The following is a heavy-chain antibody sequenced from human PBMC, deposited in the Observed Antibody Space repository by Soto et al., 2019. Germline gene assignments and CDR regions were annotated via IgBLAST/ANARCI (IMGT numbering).Heavy chain of an antibody. Sequence: QVQLVQSGAEVKKPGSSVKVSCKASGGTFSSYTISWVRQAPGQGLEWMGRIIPILGIANYAQQFQGRVTITADKSTSTAYVELSSLRSEDTAVYYCALGYSSGWWVGAIDIWVHGTMDTVSS. CDR3: ALGYSSGWWVGAIDI. CDR2: IIPILGIA. J-gene: IGHJ3*02. CDR1: GGTFSSYT. D-gene: IGHD6-19*01. V-gene: IGHV1-69*02.